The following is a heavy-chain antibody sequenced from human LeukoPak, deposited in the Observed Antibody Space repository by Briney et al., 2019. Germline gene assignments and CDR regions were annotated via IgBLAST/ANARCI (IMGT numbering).Heavy chain of an antibody. D-gene: IGHD1-26*01. V-gene: IGHV3-7*01. CDR1: GFTFSSYW. J-gene: IGHJ4*02. CDR2: IRQDGGEI. Sequence: GGSLRLSCAASGFTFSSYWMAWVRQAPGKGLEWVASIRQDGGEIYYVDSVKGRFILSRDNAKNSLYLEMNSLRDEDTAVYYCARDKIVGATNFDSWGQGTLVTVSS. CDR3: ARDKIVGATNFDS.